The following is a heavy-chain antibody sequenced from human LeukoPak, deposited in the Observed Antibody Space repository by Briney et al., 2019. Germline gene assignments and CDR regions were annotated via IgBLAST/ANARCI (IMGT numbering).Heavy chain of an antibody. CDR1: GYTFTGYY. Sequence: ASVKVSCKASGYTFTGYYVHWVRQAPGQGLEWMGWINPNSGGTNYAQKFQGRVTMTRDTSISTAYMELSRLRSDDTAVYYCARVGYYGSGSYSSYYYYYMDVWGKGTTVTVSS. J-gene: IGHJ6*03. V-gene: IGHV1-2*02. CDR2: INPNSGGT. D-gene: IGHD3-10*01. CDR3: ARVGYYGSGSYSSYYYYYMDV.